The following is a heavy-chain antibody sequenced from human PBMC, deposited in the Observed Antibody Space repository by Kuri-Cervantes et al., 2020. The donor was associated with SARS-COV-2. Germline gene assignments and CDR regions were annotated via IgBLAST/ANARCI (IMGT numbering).Heavy chain of an antibody. J-gene: IGHJ6*03. CDR2: ISAYNDNT. CDR3: ARLSNYYYYYMDV. CDR1: GYTFTTYG. V-gene: IGHV1-18*01. D-gene: IGHD3-22*01. Sequence: ASVKVSCKASGYTFTTYGISWVRQAPGQGLEWMGWISAYNDNTNYAQNLQGRVTMTTDTSTNTAYMELRSLRSDDTAVYYCARLSNYYYYYMDVWGKGTTVTVSS.